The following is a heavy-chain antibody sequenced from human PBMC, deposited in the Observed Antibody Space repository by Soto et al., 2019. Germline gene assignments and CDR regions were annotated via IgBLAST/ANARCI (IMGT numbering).Heavy chain of an antibody. J-gene: IGHJ6*02. CDR2: IYPGDSDT. CDR3: ASYSSSPSYYYGMDV. D-gene: IGHD6-6*01. CDR1: GYSFTSYW. Sequence: LGESLKISCKGSGYSFTSYWIGWVRQMPGKGLEWMGIIYPGDSDTRYSPSFQGQVTISADKSISTAYLQWSSLKASDTAMYYCASYSSSPSYYYGMDVWGQGTTVTVPS. V-gene: IGHV5-51*01.